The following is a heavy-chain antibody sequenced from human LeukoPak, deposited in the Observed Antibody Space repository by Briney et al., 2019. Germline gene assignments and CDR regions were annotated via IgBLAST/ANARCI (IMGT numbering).Heavy chain of an antibody. CDR1: GFTFSNYW. D-gene: IGHD2-2*01. V-gene: IGHV3-7*01. CDR3: ARVLYGSRVNVIDS. Sequence: GGSLRLSCAASGFTFSNYWINWVRQAPGKGREWVANMNEYGSEKYYVDSVRGRFTISRDNAENSLFLHMNSLRVEDTAVYRCARVLYGSRVNVIDSWGPGTLVTVSS. CDR2: MNEYGSEK. J-gene: IGHJ4*02.